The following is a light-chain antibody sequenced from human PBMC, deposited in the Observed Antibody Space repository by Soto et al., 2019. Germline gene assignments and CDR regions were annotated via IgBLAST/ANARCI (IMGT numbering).Light chain of an antibody. CDR2: EVS. V-gene: IGLV2-14*01. J-gene: IGLJ1*01. CDR3: STYTDKTYI. Sequence: ALTQPASVTGTPGQSITISCTTSNTDVDAYKYISWYRQHPGEAPKIIIYEVSNRPSGISNRFSGSKSGNTASLTISGLQTEDEAEYFCSTYTDKTYIFGSGTKVTVL. CDR1: NTDVDAYKY.